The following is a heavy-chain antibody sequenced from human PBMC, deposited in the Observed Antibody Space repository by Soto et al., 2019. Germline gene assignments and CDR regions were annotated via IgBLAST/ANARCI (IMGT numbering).Heavy chain of an antibody. CDR3: AKHEGYSSTTTCSNFDY. Sequence: GESVKISCKGSGFTFASYWIAWVRQMPGKGLEWMGIIYPGDSDSSYSPSFQGQVTISADKSINTAYLHWSSLKASDTAIYYCAKHEGYSSTTTCSNFDYWGQGTLVTVSS. CDR1: GFTFASYW. D-gene: IGHD2-2*01. J-gene: IGHJ4*02. V-gene: IGHV5-51*01. CDR2: IYPGDSDS.